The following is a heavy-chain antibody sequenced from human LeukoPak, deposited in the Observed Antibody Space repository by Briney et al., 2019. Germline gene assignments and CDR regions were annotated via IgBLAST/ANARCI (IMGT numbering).Heavy chain of an antibody. CDR2: ISAYNGNT. Sequence: GASVKVSCKASGYTFTSYGISWVRQAPGQGLEWMGRISAYNGNTNYAQKLQGRVTMTTDTSTSTAYMELRSLRSDDTAVYYCARDSGTTGEVKFDPWGQGTLVTVSS. V-gene: IGHV1-18*01. J-gene: IGHJ5*02. CDR1: GYTFTSYG. D-gene: IGHD3-10*01. CDR3: ARDSGTTGEVKFDP.